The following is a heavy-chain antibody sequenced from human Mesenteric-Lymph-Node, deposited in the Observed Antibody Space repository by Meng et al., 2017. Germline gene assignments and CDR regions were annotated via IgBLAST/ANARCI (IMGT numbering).Heavy chain of an antibody. CDR1: GYTFTNYG. D-gene: IGHD1-26*01. J-gene: IGHJ4*02. CDR2: ISGYNGKT. CDR3: ARERNRLLADY. Sequence: ASVKVSCKASGYTFTNYGVSWVRQAPGQGLEWMGWISGYNGKTDYGQKIQGRVTMTADPFTDTAYMDLRSLRSDDTAVYYCARERNRLLADYWGQGTLVTVSS. V-gene: IGHV1-18*04.